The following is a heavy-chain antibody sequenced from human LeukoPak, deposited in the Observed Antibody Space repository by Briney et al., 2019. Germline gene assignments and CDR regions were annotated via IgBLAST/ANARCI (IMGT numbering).Heavy chain of an antibody. J-gene: IGHJ3*02. CDR2: IRYDGNNK. D-gene: IGHD5-18*01. CDR1: GFTFSSYG. Sequence: GGSLRLSCAASGFTFSSYGMHWVRQAPGKGLEWVAFIRYDGNNKYYADSVKGRFTISRDDSKDTLYLQMNSLRAEDTAVYFCAKNRGYNYDPNAFDMWGQGTMVTVSS. V-gene: IGHV3-30*02. CDR3: AKNRGYNYDPNAFDM.